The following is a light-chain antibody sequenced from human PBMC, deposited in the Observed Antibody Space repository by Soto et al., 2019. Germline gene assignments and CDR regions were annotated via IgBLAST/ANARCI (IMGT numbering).Light chain of an antibody. CDR1: QSVSSY. CDR3: QQRSNWPST. V-gene: IGKV3-11*01. J-gene: IGKJ4*01. CDR2: DAS. Sequence: EIVLTQSPAILSLSPGERATLSCRASQSVSSYLAWYQQKPGQAPRLLIYDASNRATGIPARFSGSGSGTNFTLTISSLEPEDFAVYYCQQRSNWPSTFGGGTKV.